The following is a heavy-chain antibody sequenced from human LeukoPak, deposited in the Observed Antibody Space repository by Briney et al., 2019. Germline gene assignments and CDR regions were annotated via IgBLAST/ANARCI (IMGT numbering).Heavy chain of an antibody. CDR1: GGSFSGYY. CDR3: ARGGGGFYMDV. J-gene: IGHJ6*03. D-gene: IGHD3-16*01. V-gene: IGHV4-34*01. CDR2: INHSGST. Sequence: SETLSLTCAVYGGSFSGYYWTWIRQPPGKGLEWIGEINHSGSTNYNPSLKSRVTISVDTSKNQFSLRLSSVTAADTAVYYCARGGGGFYMDVWDKGTTVTVSS.